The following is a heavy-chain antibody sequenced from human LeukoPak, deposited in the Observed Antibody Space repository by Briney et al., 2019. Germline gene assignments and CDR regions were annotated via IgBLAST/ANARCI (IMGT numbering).Heavy chain of an antibody. CDR3: ARAGGYCSSTSCYTIGYYYYMDV. J-gene: IGHJ6*03. Sequence: GASVKVSCKASGDTFSSYAISWVRQAPGQGLEWMGGIIPIFGTANYAQKFQGRVTITADESTSTAYMELSSLRSEDTAVYYCARAGGYCSSTSCYTIGYYYYMDVWGKGTTVTVSS. D-gene: IGHD2-2*02. CDR1: GDTFSSYA. CDR2: IIPIFGTA. V-gene: IGHV1-69*13.